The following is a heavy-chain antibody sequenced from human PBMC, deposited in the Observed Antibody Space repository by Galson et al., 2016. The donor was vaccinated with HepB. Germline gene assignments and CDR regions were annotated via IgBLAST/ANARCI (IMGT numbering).Heavy chain of an antibody. CDR1: GDSVSNNNAA. V-gene: IGHV6-1*01. Sequence: CAISGDSVSNNNAAWNWIRQSPSRGLEWLGRTFYKSMWYDDYATSLRGRITVAPDTSRNQFSLQLKSVTPEDTAIYYCAREIEGAPLSFDYWGQGTLVVVSS. J-gene: IGHJ4*02. D-gene: IGHD1-14*01. CDR2: TFYKSMWYD. CDR3: AREIEGAPLSFDY.